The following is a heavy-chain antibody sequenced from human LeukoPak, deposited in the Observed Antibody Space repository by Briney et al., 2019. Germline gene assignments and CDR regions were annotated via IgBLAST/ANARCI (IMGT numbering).Heavy chain of an antibody. Sequence: PGGSLRLSCAASGFTFDDYAMHWVRQAPGKGLEWVSGTSWNSGSIGYADSVKGRFTISRDNAKNSLYLQMNSLRAEDTAVYYCARDRHCSGGSCYTYYFDYWGQGTLVTVSS. D-gene: IGHD2-15*01. CDR3: ARDRHCSGGSCYTYYFDY. CDR1: GFTFDDYA. CDR2: TSWNSGSI. V-gene: IGHV3-9*01. J-gene: IGHJ4*02.